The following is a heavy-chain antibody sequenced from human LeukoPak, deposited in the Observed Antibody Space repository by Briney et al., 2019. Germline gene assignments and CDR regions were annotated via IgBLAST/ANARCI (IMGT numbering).Heavy chain of an antibody. CDR1: NASISSNTYY. V-gene: IGHV4-39*07. Sequence: SETLSLTCTVSNASISSNTYYRAWIRQPPGKGLEYIGSINYRGSTYYNPSLRSRVTLSVDTSKNQFSLKLNSVTAADTAVYYCARGRGEGRGIAMVRGVRAPSYNWFDPWGHGTQVTVSS. CDR2: INYRGST. J-gene: IGHJ5*02. CDR3: ARGRGEGRGIAMVRGVRAPSYNWFDP. D-gene: IGHD3-10*01.